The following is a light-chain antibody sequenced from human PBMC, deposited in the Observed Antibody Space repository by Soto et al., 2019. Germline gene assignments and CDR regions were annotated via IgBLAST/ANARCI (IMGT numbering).Light chain of an antibody. CDR2: EVT. J-gene: IGLJ1*01. V-gene: IGLV2-14*01. CDR3: NSHTSGDFRV. CDR1: NSDIGRYDH. Sequence: QSALPQPASVSGSPGQSITISCTGSNSDIGRYDHVSWYQHHPGIAPKLLISEVTKRPSGISDRFSGTKSGYTATLTISGLQAEDEADYDCNSHTSGDFRVFGTGTKLTVL.